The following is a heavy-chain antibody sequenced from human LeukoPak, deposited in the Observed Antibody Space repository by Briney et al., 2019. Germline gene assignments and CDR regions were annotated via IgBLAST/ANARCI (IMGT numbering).Heavy chain of an antibody. Sequence: PGGSLRLSCAASGFTFSSYSMNCVRQAPGKGLEWVSYISSSSSTIYYADSVKGRFTISRDNAKNSLYLQMNSLRAEDTAVYYCAKDKGYYYGSGLFDYWGQGTLVTVSS. J-gene: IGHJ4*02. CDR1: GFTFSSYS. CDR3: AKDKGYYYGSGLFDY. CDR2: ISSSSSTI. D-gene: IGHD3-10*01. V-gene: IGHV3-48*01.